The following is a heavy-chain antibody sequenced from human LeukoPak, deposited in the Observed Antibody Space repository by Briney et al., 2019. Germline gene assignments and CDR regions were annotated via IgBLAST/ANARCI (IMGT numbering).Heavy chain of an antibody. Sequence: SETLSLTCTVSGGSLSSYYWSWIRQPPGKGLEWIGYIYYSGSTNYNPSLKSRVTISVDTSKNQFSLKLSSVTAADTAVYYCARGHSGYDPNWFDPWGQGTLVTVSS. J-gene: IGHJ5*02. CDR1: GGSLSSYY. V-gene: IGHV4-59*01. CDR3: ARGHSGYDPNWFDP. D-gene: IGHD5-12*01. CDR2: IYYSGST.